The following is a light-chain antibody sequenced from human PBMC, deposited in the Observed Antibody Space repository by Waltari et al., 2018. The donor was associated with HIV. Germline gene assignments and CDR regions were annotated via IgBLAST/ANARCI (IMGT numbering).Light chain of an antibody. Sequence: EVVVTPTLAALYVFPGQVGTLSSTTSQKVGNNVAWYQKKPGQARRLLIYGASTRATGVPGKFGGSGSGTEFNFTIASLQAEDSAVYYCQQYDNWSRTFGPGTTVEI. J-gene: IGKJ1*01. CDR1: QKVGNN. CDR2: GAS. CDR3: QQYDNWSRT. V-gene: IGKV3-15*01.